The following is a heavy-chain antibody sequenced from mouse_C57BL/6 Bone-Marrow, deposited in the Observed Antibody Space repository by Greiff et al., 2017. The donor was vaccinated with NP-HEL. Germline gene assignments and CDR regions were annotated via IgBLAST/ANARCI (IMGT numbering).Heavy chain of an antibody. CDR2: INPNYGTT. Sequence: VQLQQSGPELVKPGASVKISCKASGYSFTDYNMNWVKQSNGKSLEWLGVINPNYGTTSYNQKFKGKATLTVDQSSSTAYRQLNSLTSEDSAVYYCARRHITTVVANWYFDVWGTGTTVTVSS. V-gene: IGHV1-39*01. D-gene: IGHD1-1*01. CDR1: GYSFTDYN. J-gene: IGHJ1*03. CDR3: ARRHITTVVANWYFDV.